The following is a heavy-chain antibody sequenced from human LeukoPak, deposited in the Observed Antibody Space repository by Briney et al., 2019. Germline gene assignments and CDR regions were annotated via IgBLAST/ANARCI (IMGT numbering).Heavy chain of an antibody. V-gene: IGHV5-51*01. CDR3: ARHETGPYFDC. CDR2: IYPGDSDT. Sequence: GESLKISCKGSGYSFTSYWIGWVRQMPGKGLECMGIIYPGDSDTRYSPSFQGQVTISADRSISTAYLQLSSLKASDTAMYYCARHETGPYFDCWGQGTLVTVSS. CDR1: GYSFTSYW. J-gene: IGHJ4*02. D-gene: IGHD1-1*01.